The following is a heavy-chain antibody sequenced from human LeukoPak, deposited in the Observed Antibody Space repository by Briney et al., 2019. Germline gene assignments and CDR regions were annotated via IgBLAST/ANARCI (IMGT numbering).Heavy chain of an antibody. J-gene: IGHJ4*02. V-gene: IGHV3-21*01. CDR3: ARVDMKDGYNYIVY. CDR1: GFTFDDYA. CDR2: ISSSSSYI. D-gene: IGHD5-24*01. Sequence: GGSLRLSCAASGFTFDDYAMHWVRQAPGKGLEWVSSISSSSSYIYYADSVKGRFTISRDNAKNSLYLQMNSLRAEDTAVYYCARVDMKDGYNYIVYWGQGTLVTVSS.